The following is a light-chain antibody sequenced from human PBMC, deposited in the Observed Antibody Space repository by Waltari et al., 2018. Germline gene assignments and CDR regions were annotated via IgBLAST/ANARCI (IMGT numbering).Light chain of an antibody. CDR2: AAG. CDR3: QQYFSAEWS. CDR1: QGVGNN. V-gene: IGKV1-27*01. Sequence: IQMTQSPSSLSASVGDRVTITCRASQGVGNNSAWYQQRPGRIPELLICAAGTLQSGVPSRFSGGGSGTEFTFTITNLQPEDAATYYCQQYFSAEWSFGQETKVEIK. J-gene: IGKJ1*01.